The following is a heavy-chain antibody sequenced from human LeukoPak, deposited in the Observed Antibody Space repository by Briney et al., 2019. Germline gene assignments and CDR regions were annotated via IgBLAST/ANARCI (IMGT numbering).Heavy chain of an antibody. D-gene: IGHD3-16*01. CDR2: IVVGSGNT. CDR3: AASAGSDYVWGSPDSTGY. CDR1: GFTFTSSA. Sequence: GASVKVSCKASGFTFTSSAVQWVRQARGQRLEWIGWIVVGSGNTNYAQKFQERVTITRDMSTSTAYMELSSLRSEDTAVYYCAASAGSDYVWGSPDSTGYWGQGTLVTVSS. J-gene: IGHJ4*02. V-gene: IGHV1-58*01.